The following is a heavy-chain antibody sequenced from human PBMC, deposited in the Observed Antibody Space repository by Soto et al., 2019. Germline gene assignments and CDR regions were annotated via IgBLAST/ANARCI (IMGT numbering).Heavy chain of an antibody. CDR3: ARDPAVYSGKFDYGLDV. CDR2: IGTRGRTI. D-gene: IGHD2-2*01. J-gene: IGHJ6*02. V-gene: IGHV3-48*03. CDR1: GFTFSNYE. Sequence: EVQLVESGGGLVQAGGSLRLFCAASGFTFSNYEMNWVRQAPGKGLEWVSYIGTRGRTIYYADSVKGRFTISRDNAKNSLYLQMNSLRAEDTAVYDCARDPAVYSGKFDYGLDVWGQGTTVTVSS.